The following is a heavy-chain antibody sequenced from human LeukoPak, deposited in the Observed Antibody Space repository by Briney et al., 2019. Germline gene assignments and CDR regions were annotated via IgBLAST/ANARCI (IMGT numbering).Heavy chain of an antibody. CDR3: AKGRYGYGGVLDDY. CDR2: ISGSGGST. J-gene: IGHJ4*02. V-gene: IGHV3-23*01. Sequence: GGSLRLSCAASGFTFSSYAMSWVRQAPGKGLEWVSAISGSGGSTYYADSVKGRFIISRDNSKNTLYLQMNSLRAEDTAVYYCAKGRYGYGGVLDDYWGQGTLVTVSS. CDR1: GFTFSSYA. D-gene: IGHD5-18*01.